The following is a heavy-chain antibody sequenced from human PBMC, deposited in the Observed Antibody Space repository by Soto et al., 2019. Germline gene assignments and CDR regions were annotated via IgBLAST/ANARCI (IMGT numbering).Heavy chain of an antibody. J-gene: IGHJ5*02. CDR1: GGTFNNYA. Sequence: QVQLVQSGAEVKKPGSSVKVSCIASGGTFNNYAISWVRQAPGQGLEWMGGIIPIFRTPTYAQRFQGRVTIIADESASTAYMELSSLRSDDTAMYYCARDLYSSGWGGSPVDPWGQGTLVTVSS. CDR2: IIPIFRTP. V-gene: IGHV1-69*01. D-gene: IGHD6-19*01. CDR3: ARDLYSSGWGGSPVDP.